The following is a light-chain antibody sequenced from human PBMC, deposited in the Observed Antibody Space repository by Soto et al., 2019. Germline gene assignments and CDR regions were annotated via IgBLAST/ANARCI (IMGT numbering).Light chain of an antibody. CDR2: DVS. Sequence: QSVLTQPASVSGSPGQSITISCTGTSSDVGGYNYVSWYQHHPGKAPKLMVYDVSSRPSGVSNRFSGSKSGNTASLTISGLQAEDEADYYCSSYTGSSTLVFGGGTQLTVL. J-gene: IGLJ2*01. CDR1: SSDVGGYNY. V-gene: IGLV2-14*03. CDR3: SSYTGSSTLV.